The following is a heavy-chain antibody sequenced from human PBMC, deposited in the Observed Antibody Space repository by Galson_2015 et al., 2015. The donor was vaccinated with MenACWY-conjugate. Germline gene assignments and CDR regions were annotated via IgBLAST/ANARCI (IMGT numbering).Heavy chain of an antibody. V-gene: IGHV3-74*01. CDR1: GFIFNSYG. Sequence: SLRLSCAAAGFIFNSYGMHWVRQAPGKGLVWVSRINSDGRSTSYADSVKGRFTISRDNAKNTLYLQMNSLRAEDTAVYYCARLGGNYRTTSHFDYWGQGTLVTVS. J-gene: IGHJ4*02. D-gene: IGHD1-26*01. CDR2: INSDGRST. CDR3: ARLGGNYRTTSHFDY.